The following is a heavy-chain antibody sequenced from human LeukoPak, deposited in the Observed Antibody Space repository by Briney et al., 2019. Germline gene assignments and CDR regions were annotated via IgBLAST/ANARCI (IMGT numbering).Heavy chain of an antibody. CDR3: ARHRSPSHDAFDI. Sequence: GGTLRLSCAASGFTFSTSGMSWVRQGPGKGLEWVSGINWNGGSTGYADSVKGRFTISRDNAKNSLYLQMNSLRAEDTALYYCARHRSPSHDAFDIWGQGTMVTVSS. V-gene: IGHV3-20*04. D-gene: IGHD2-2*01. CDR1: GFTFSTSG. CDR2: INWNGGST. J-gene: IGHJ3*02.